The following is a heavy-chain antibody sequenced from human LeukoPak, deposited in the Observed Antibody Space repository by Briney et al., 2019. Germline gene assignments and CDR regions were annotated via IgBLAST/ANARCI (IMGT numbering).Heavy chain of an antibody. J-gene: IGHJ4*02. CDR2: MNPNSGYT. CDR3: ARGEYYGSGSWGY. D-gene: IGHD3-10*01. V-gene: IGHV1-8*03. Sequence: GASVKVSCKASGYSLTSCDINWVRQAPGQGLDWMGWMNPNSGYTGYAQKFQGRVTFTRNPSINTAYMELSSLRSEDTAVYFCARGEYYGSGSWGYWGQGTLVTVSS. CDR1: GYSLTSCD.